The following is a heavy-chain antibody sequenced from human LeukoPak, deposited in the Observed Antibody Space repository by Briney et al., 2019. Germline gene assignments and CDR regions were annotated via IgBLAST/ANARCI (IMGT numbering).Heavy chain of an antibody. J-gene: IGHJ4*02. CDR1: GGTFSSYA. Sequence: SVKVSCKASGGTFSSYAISWVRQAPGQGLEWMGGIIPIFGTANYAQKFQGRVTITTDESTSTACMELSSLRSEDTAVYYCASDHRDYYDSSGYYSFDYWGQGTLVTVSS. CDR2: IIPIFGTA. V-gene: IGHV1-69*05. D-gene: IGHD3-22*01. CDR3: ASDHRDYYDSSGYYSFDY.